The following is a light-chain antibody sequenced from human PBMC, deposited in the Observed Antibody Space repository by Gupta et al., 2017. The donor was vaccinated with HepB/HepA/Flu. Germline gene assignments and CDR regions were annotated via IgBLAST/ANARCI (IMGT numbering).Light chain of an antibody. CDR3: QQLLTTPIT. V-gene: IGKV1-39*01. CDR1: QSIRKY. J-gene: IGKJ5*01. CDR2: SAS. Sequence: DIQMTQSPSSLSASVGDRVTITCRASQSIRKYLNWYQQKPGKAPKLLIYSASTVQTAVPSRFSGSGSGTEFTLTISRRQPEDFADYYCQQLLTTPITFGQGTHLEIK.